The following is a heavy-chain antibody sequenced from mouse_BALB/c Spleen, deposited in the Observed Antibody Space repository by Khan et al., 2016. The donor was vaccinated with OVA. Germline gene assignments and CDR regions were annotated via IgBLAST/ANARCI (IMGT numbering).Heavy chain of an antibody. CDR1: GFSLSRYN. Sequence: QVRLKESGPGLVAPSQSLSITCTVSGFSLSRYNIHWVRQPPGKGLEWLGMIWGGGGTDYNSTLKSRLSISKDNSKSQVFLKMNSLQTDDSAMYDFARAYYRYDDYYAMDYWGQGTSVTVSS. CDR3: ARAYYRYDDYYAMDY. V-gene: IGHV2-6-4*01. J-gene: IGHJ4*01. CDR2: IWGGGGT. D-gene: IGHD2-14*01.